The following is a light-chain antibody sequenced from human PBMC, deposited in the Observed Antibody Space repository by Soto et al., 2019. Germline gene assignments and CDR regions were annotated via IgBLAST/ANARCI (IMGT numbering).Light chain of an antibody. CDR2: GAS. Sequence: ETVLKQYPGTLSLSPGERATLSCRASENIYTNLAWYQQKPGQAPRLLFYGASTRATGLPARFSGTGSGTEFTLTINSLQAEDSAVYYCQQYYNWPRTFGQGTRLEI. J-gene: IGKJ5*01. V-gene: IGKV3-15*01. CDR3: QQYYNWPRT. CDR1: ENIYTN.